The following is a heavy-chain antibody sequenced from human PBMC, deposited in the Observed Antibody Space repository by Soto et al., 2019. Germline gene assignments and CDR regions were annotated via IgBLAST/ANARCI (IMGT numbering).Heavy chain of an antibody. CDR1: GYTFTSYD. CDR3: ARGQWQAAAGTLASDYYYYGMDV. V-gene: IGHV1-8*01. Sequence: ASVKVSCKASGYTFTSYDINWVRQATGQGLEWMGWMNPNSGNTGYAQKFQGRVTMTRNTSISTAYMELSSLRSEDTAVYYCARGQWQAAAGTLASDYYYYGMDVWGQGTTVTVSS. D-gene: IGHD6-13*01. CDR2: MNPNSGNT. J-gene: IGHJ6*02.